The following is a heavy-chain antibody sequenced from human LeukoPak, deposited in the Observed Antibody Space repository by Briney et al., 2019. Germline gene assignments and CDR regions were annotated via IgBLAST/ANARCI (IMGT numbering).Heavy chain of an antibody. Sequence: PGGSLRLSCAASGFTFSSYSMNWVRQAPGKGLEWVSSISSSSSYIYYADSVKGRFTISRDNAKNSLYLQMNSLRVEDTAVYYCAKSFVDGYNYLAFDIWGQGTMVTVSS. V-gene: IGHV3-21*04. CDR2: ISSSSSYI. J-gene: IGHJ3*02. CDR3: AKSFVDGYNYLAFDI. D-gene: IGHD5-24*01. CDR1: GFTFSSYS.